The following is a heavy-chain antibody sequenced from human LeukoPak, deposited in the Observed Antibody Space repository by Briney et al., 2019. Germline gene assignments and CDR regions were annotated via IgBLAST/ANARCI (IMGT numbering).Heavy chain of an antibody. J-gene: IGHJ4*02. Sequence: SETLSLTCTVSGGSIISSSYYWGWIRQPPGKGLEWIGSIYYSGSTYYNPSLKSRVTISVDTSKNQFSLKLSSVTAADTAVYYCARTAWDYYDHSGYYFDYWGQGTLVTVSS. D-gene: IGHD3-22*01. V-gene: IGHV4-39*01. CDR3: ARTAWDYYDHSGYYFDY. CDR1: GGSIISSSYY. CDR2: IYYSGST.